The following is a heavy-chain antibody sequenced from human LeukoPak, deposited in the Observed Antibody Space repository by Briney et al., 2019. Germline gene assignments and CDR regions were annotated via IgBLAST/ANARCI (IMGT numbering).Heavy chain of an antibody. CDR3: ARFKRRSLGFDY. Sequence: SETLSLTCAVSGDSISNSHWWTWVRQPPGKGLQWIGEINHGGSTNYNPSLKSRVTISVDTSKNQFSLRLSSVTAADTAVYFCARFKRRSLGFDYRGQGTRVTVSS. J-gene: IGHJ4*02. CDR1: GDSISNSHW. V-gene: IGHV4-4*02. CDR2: INHGGST. D-gene: IGHD3-16*01.